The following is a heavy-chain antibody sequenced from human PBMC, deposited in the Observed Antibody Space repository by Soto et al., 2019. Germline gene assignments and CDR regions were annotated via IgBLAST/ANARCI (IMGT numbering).Heavy chain of an antibody. CDR1: GFTFSSYG. CDR2: FWADGRSN. J-gene: IGHJ4*02. Sequence: GGSLRLSCAASGFTFSSYGMHWVRQAPGKGLEWVADFWADGRSNYYADSVKGRFTISRDNSKNTVFLQMNSLRAGDTAVYYCARDLSFGSLDFDYWGRGTLVTVS. CDR3: ARDLSFGSLDFDY. V-gene: IGHV3-33*01. D-gene: IGHD3-16*01.